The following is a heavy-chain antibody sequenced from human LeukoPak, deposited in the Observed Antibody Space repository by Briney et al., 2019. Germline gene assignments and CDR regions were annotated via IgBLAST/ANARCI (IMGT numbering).Heavy chain of an antibody. Sequence: QPGGSLRLSCAASGFTFSGSAMPWVRQAPGKGLEWVAVISYDGSNKYYADSVKGRFTISRDNSKNTLYLQMNSLRAEDTAVYYCAKGGLMREFDYWGQGTLVIVSS. CDR1: GFTFSGSA. V-gene: IGHV3-30*04. J-gene: IGHJ4*02. CDR3: AKGGLMREFDY. CDR2: ISYDGSNK. D-gene: IGHD3-16*01.